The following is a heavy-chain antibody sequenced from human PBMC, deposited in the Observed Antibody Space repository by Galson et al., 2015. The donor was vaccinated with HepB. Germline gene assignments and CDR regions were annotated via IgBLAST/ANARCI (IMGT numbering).Heavy chain of an antibody. CDR2: IRDDGGGT. CDR3: TRGAGRGAKYYFDY. Sequence: SLRLSCAASGFTFSTYGMHWVRQAPGKGLQWVAFIRDDGGGTYYGDSAKGRFTISRDNSKNTLYLQMDSLTIEDTAVYYCTRGAGRGAKYYFDYWGQGTLVTVSS. D-gene: IGHD3-10*01. V-gene: IGHV3-30*02. J-gene: IGHJ4*02. CDR1: GFTFSTYG.